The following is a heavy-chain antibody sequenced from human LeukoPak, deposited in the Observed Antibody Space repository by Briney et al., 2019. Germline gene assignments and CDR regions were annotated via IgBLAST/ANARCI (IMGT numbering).Heavy chain of an antibody. CDR1: RFTFSSFA. D-gene: IGHD1-26*01. J-gene: IGHJ4*02. V-gene: IGHV3-23*01. CDR2: ISASDGST. Sequence: GGSLRLSCTASRFTFSSFAMSWARQAPGKGLEWVSTISASDGSTYYADSVKGRFTISRDNSRNTLYLQMNSLKAEDTAIYYCAKDVAGSGSYGFDYWGQGTLVTVSS. CDR3: AKDVAGSGSYGFDY.